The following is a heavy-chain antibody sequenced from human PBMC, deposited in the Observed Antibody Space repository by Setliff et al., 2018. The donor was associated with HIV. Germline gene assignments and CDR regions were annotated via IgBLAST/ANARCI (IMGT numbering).Heavy chain of an antibody. CDR3: ARGFYGDYYFDY. D-gene: IGHD4-17*01. Sequence: GESLKIPCKGSGYTFSNYCIAWVRQMPGKGLEWMGIIYPGNSDTTYSPSFQGQVTISADKSISTAYLQWSSLKASDTAMYYCARGFYGDYYFDYWGQGTLVTVSS. J-gene: IGHJ4*02. V-gene: IGHV5-51*01. CDR1: GYTFSNYC. CDR2: IYPGNSDT.